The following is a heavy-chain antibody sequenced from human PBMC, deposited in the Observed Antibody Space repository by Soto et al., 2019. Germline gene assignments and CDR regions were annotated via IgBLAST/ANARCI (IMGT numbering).Heavy chain of an antibody. CDR2: IKSKTDGGST. CDR3: TTVTYSSSSDLYVVYYYYYYMDV. Sequence: GGSLRLSCAASGFTFSNAWMSWVRQAPGKGLEWVGRIKSKTDGGSTDYAAPVKGRFTISRDDSKNTLYLQMNSLKTEDTAVYYCTTVTYSSSSDLYVVYYYYYYMDVWGKGTTVTVSS. V-gene: IGHV3-15*01. CDR1: GFTFSNAW. J-gene: IGHJ6*03. D-gene: IGHD6-6*01.